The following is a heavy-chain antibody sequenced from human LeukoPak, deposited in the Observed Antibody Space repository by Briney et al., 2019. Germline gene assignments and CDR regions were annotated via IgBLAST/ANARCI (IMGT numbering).Heavy chain of an antibody. CDR3: ARGPGYGDYYYGMDV. D-gene: IGHD4-17*01. CDR2: IYSGGST. CDR1: GFIVSSNY. Sequence: GGSLRLSCAASGFIVSSNYMGWVRQAPGKGLEWVSVIYSGGSTYYADSVKGRFTISRDNSKNTLYLQMNSLRAEDTAVYYCARGPGYGDYYYGMDVWGQGTTVTVSS. V-gene: IGHV3-66*01. J-gene: IGHJ6*02.